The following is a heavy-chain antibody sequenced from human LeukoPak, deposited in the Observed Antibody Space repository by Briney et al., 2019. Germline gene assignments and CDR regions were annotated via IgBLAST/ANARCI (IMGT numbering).Heavy chain of an antibody. CDR3: ARAFYGSGSYSDWFDP. CDR1: GYTFTGYY. J-gene: IGHJ5*02. D-gene: IGHD3-10*01. Sequence: GASVKVSCKASGYTFTGYYMHWVRQAPGQGLEWMGRINPNSGGTNYAQQFQGRVTMTRDTSISTAYMELSRLRSDDTAVYYCARAFYGSGSYSDWFDPWGQGTLVTVSS. V-gene: IGHV1-2*06. CDR2: INPNSGGT.